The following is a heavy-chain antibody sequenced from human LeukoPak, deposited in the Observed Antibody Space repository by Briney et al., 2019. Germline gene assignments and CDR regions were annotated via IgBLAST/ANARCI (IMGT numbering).Heavy chain of an antibody. J-gene: IGHJ4*02. D-gene: IGHD2-21*01. CDR3: ARGVVIAPQTFDY. CDR2: IYYSGST. V-gene: IGHV4-59*01. Sequence: PSETLSLTCTVSGGSISSYYWSWIRQPPGKGLEWIGYIYYSGSTNYNPSLKSRVTISVDTSKNQFSLKLSSVTAAETAVYYCARGVVIAPQTFDYWGQGTLVTVSS. CDR1: GGSISSYY.